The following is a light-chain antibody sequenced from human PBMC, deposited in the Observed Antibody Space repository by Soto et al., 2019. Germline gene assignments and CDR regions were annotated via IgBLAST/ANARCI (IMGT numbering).Light chain of an antibody. J-gene: IGKJ1*01. CDR2: GAS. Sequence: AIQMTQSPASLSASVGDRVTITCRASQDIRNELGWYQQKPGQAPKLLIYGASILQAGAPARFSGIGSGTDFTLTISSLQPEDFATYYCLQDYSYPRAFGQGTEV. V-gene: IGKV1-6*01. CDR1: QDIRNE. CDR3: LQDYSYPRA.